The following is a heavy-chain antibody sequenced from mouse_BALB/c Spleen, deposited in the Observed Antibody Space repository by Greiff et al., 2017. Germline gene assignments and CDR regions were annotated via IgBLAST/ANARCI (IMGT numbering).Heavy chain of an antibody. CDR1: GFTFSSFG. D-gene: IGHD2-1*01. J-gene: IGHJ2*01. Sequence: EVMLVESGGGLVQPGGSRKLSCAASGFTFSSFGMHWVRQAPEKGLEWVAYISSGSSTIYYADTVKGRFTISRDNPKNTLFLQMTSLRSEDTAMYYCARGGNYWYYFDYWGQGTTLTVSA. CDR3: ARGGNYWYYFDY. CDR2: ISSGSSTI. V-gene: IGHV5-17*02.